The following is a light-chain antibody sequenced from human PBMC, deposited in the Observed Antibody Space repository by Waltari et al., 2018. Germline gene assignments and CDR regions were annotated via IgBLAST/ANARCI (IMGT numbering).Light chain of an antibody. CDR3: QQVKSYPVT. J-gene: IGKJ4*01. CDR2: SAA. CDR1: QGISSS. V-gene: IGKV1-9*01. Sequence: IQMTQSPSSLSASVGDRVTITCRASQGISSSLAWYQQKPGKAPNLLIYSAATLQSGVPCRISGSGSGTEFTLTINSLQPEDVATYYCQQVKSYPVTFGGGTKVEIK.